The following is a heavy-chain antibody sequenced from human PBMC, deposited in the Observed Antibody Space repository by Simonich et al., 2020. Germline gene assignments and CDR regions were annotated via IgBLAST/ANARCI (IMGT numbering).Heavy chain of an antibody. CDR2: ISSSSSYI. J-gene: IGHJ6*02. CDR1: GFTFSSYS. Sequence: EVQLVESGGGLVKPGGSLRLSCAASGFTFSSYSMNWVRQAPGKGLVWVSSISSSSSYIYYADAVKGRFTITRNNAKNSQYRQMTSLRAEDTAVYYDARWIAVAGTGAYGMDVGGRGTTVTVSS. CDR3: ARWIAVAGTGAYGMDV. V-gene: IGHV3-21*01. D-gene: IGHD6-19*01.